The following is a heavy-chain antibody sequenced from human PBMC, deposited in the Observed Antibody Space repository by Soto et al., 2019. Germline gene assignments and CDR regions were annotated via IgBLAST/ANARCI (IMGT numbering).Heavy chain of an antibody. Sequence: PGGSLRLSCAASGFTFSSYVMHWVRQAPGKGLEWVSSISSSSRYIYYADSVRGRFTISRDNAKNSLYLQINSLRAEDTAVYYCARDRLVAATSAPPYCYYGMDVWGQGTTVTVSS. D-gene: IGHD2-15*01. J-gene: IGHJ6*02. CDR1: GFTFSSYV. CDR3: ARDRLVAATSAPPYCYYGMDV. CDR2: ISSSSRYI. V-gene: IGHV3-21*01.